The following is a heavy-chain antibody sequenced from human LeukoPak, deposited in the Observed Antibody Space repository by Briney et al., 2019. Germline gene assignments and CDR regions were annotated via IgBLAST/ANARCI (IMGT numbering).Heavy chain of an antibody. Sequence: PGGSLRLSCAASGFSFRSSWMHWVRQAPGRGPVWVSRISSDGTNIRYADSVRGRFTVSRDNAKNTLYLQMNSLRVEDSAVYYCARDWRGSGPTSHDYWGQGTLVTVSS. V-gene: IGHV3-74*01. CDR3: ARDWRGSGPTSHDY. CDR2: ISSDGTNI. D-gene: IGHD3-3*01. J-gene: IGHJ4*02. CDR1: GFSFRSSW.